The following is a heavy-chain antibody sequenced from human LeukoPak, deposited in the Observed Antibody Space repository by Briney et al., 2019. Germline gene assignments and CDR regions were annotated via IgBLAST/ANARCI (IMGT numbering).Heavy chain of an antibody. D-gene: IGHD6-19*01. CDR3: ALAVAGYYYYGMDV. CDR1: GGSISSYY. CDR2: IYYSGST. Sequence: PSETLSLTCTVSGGSISSYYWSWIRQPPGKGLEWIGYIYYSGSTNYNPSLKSRVTISVDTSKNQFSLKLSSVTAADTAVYYCALAVAGYYYYGMDVWGQGTTVTVSS. J-gene: IGHJ6*02. V-gene: IGHV4-59*12.